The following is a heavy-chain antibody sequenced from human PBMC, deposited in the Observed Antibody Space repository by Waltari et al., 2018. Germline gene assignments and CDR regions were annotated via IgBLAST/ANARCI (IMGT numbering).Heavy chain of an antibody. D-gene: IGHD5-18*01. CDR2: IYHSGST. CDR3: ARSGYSYGSYYYGMDV. V-gene: IGHV4-38-2*01. J-gene: IGHJ6*02. Sequence: QVQLQESGPGLVKPSETLSLTCAVSGYSISRGYYWGWIRQPPGKGLEWIGSIYHSGSTYYNPSLKSRVTISVDTSKNQFSLKLSSVTAADTAVYYCARSGYSYGSYYYGMDVWGQGTTVTVSS. CDR1: GYSISRGYY.